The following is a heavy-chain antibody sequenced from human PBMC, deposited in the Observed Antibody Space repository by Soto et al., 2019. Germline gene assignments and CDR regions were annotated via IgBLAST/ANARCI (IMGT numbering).Heavy chain of an antibody. CDR2: ISAYNGNT. D-gene: IGHD2-2*01. V-gene: IGHV1-18*01. CDR3: ARVATSKLLWDYHYYMDV. CDR1: GYTFTNYG. J-gene: IGHJ6*03. Sequence: ASVKVSCKASGYTFTNYGISWVRQAPRQGLEWMGWISAYNGNTNYAQKLQGRVTMTTDTSTSTAYMELRSLRSDDTAVYYCARVATSKLLWDYHYYMDVWGKGTTVTVSS.